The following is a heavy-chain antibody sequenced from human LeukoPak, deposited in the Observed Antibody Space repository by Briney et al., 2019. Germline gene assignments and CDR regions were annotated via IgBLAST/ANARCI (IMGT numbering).Heavy chain of an antibody. D-gene: IGHD3-22*01. V-gene: IGHV3-21*01. CDR3: ARDSATYYYDSSGYSGGLYFMDV. J-gene: IGHJ6*03. CDR2: ISSSSSYI. Sequence: GGSLRLSCAASGFTFSSYEMNWVRQAPGKGLEWVSSISSSSSYIYYADSVKGRFTISRDNAKRSLYLQMNSLRAEDTAVYYCARDSATYYYDSSGYSGGLYFMDVWGKGTTVTVSS. CDR1: GFTFSSYE.